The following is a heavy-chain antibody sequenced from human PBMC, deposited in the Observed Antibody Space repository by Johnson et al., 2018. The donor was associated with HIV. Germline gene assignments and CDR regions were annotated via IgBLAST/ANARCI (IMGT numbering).Heavy chain of an antibody. CDR3: AKDVTSSYDAFDI. D-gene: IGHD6-6*01. J-gene: IGHJ3*02. V-gene: IGHV3-9*01. CDR1: GFTFDDYA. Sequence: VQLVESGGGLVQPGRSLRLSYAASGFTFDDYAMHWVRQAPGKGLEWVSGIRWNSGSMGYADSVKGRFTISRDNAKNSLYLQMNSLRAEDTALYYCAKDVTSSYDAFDIWGQGTIVTVSS. CDR2: IRWNSGSM.